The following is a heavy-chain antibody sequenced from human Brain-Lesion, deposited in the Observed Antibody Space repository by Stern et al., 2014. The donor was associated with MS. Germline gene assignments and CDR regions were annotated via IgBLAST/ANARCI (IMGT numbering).Heavy chain of an antibody. J-gene: IGHJ6*02. Sequence: QVQLVESGPGLVKPSQSLTLTCTASGGPFSSRSFYWGWNRQPPGLGLVGIGSIYSSGNSFNNPSLNGRLTISQGPSKNQFSLRLNSVTATDAAVYYCARGPLEEIDMKTFFYAMDVWGHGTTVTVSS. V-gene: IGHV4-30-4*01. CDR2: IYSSGNS. CDR3: ARGPLEEIDMKTFFYAMDV. CDR1: GGPFSSRSFY. D-gene: IGHD1-1*01.